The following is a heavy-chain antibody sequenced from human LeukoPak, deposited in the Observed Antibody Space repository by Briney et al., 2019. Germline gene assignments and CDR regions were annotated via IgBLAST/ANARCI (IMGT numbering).Heavy chain of an antibody. CDR2: VDPEDGET. CDR3: ATASSGYYGGDDY. CDR1: GYTFTDYY. Sequence: ASVKVSCKASGYTFTDYYMHWVQQAPGKGLEWMGRVDPEDGETIYAENFQGRVTITADTSTDTAHMELSSLRSEDTAVYYCATASSGYYGGDDYWGQGTLVTVSS. V-gene: IGHV1-69-2*01. J-gene: IGHJ4*02. D-gene: IGHD3-22*01.